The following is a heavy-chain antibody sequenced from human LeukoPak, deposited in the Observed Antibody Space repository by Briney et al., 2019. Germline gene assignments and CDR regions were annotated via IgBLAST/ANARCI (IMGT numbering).Heavy chain of an antibody. CDR3: ARAGYDSPYTIFGVVTKREPGLSWFDP. J-gene: IGHJ5*02. CDR1: GGSISSGSYY. CDR2: IYTSGST. D-gene: IGHD3-3*01. Sequence: PSETLSLTCTVSGGSISSGSYYWSWIRQPAGKGLEWIGRIYTSGSTNYNPSLKSRVTISVDTSKNQFSLKLSSVTAADTAVYYCARAGYDSPYTIFGVVTKREPGLSWFDPWGQGTLVTVSS. V-gene: IGHV4-61*02.